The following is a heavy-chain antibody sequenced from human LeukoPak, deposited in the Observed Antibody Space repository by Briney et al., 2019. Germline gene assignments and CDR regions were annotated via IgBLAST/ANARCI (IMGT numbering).Heavy chain of an antibody. V-gene: IGHV1-18*04. CDR1: GYTFTGYY. CDR2: ISAYNGNT. CDR3: TRGPQILRAYSSGWPHFDN. D-gene: IGHD6-19*01. Sequence: GASVKVSCKASGYTFTGYYMHWVRQAPGQGLEWMGWISAYNGNTNYAQKLQGRVTMTTDTSTSTAYMELRSLKSDDTAVYYCTRGPQILRAYSSGWPHFDNWGQGTLVTVSS. J-gene: IGHJ4*02.